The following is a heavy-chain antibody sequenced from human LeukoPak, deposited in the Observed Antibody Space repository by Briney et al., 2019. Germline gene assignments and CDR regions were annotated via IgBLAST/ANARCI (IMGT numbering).Heavy chain of an antibody. V-gene: IGHV1-2*04. CDR2: INPNSGGT. J-gene: IGHJ4*02. D-gene: IGHD3-10*01. Sequence: GASVKVSCKASGYPFTGYYMHWVRQAPGQGLEWMGWINPNSGGTNYAQKFQGWVTMTRDTSISTAYMELSRLRSDDTAVYYCAREPIMARGVRQSEFDYWGQGTLVTVSS. CDR3: AREPIMARGVRQSEFDY. CDR1: GYPFTGYY.